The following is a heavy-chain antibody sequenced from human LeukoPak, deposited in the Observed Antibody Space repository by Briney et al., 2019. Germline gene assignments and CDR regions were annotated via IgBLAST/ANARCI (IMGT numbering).Heavy chain of an antibody. CDR2: ISSNGGST. Sequence: GGSLRLSCSASGFTFSSYGMEWVRQVPGKGLEYVAGISSNGGSTYYADSVKGRFTISRDNSKNTLYLQMSSLRAEDTAVYYCVKDPMTTMTSHFDYWGQGTLVTVSS. D-gene: IGHD4-17*01. CDR3: VKDPMTTMTSHFDY. J-gene: IGHJ4*02. CDR1: GFTFSSYG. V-gene: IGHV3-64D*06.